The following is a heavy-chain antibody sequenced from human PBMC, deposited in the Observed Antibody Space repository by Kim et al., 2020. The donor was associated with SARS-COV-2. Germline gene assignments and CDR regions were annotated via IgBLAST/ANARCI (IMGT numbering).Heavy chain of an antibody. Sequence: GNACYADSVEGQFTISRDKTKSTLYLQTNGLRAEDTAVYYCAKDLAASYWGHGTLVTVSS. CDR2: GNA. D-gene: IGHD6-25*01. V-gene: IGHV3-23*01. J-gene: IGHJ4*01. CDR3: AKDLAASY.